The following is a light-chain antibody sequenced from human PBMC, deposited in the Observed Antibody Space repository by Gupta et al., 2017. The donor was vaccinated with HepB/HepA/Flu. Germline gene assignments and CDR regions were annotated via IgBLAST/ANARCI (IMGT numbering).Light chain of an antibody. CDR3: RQFKYWPPST. CDR1: QSLVYSDGNTY. J-gene: IGKJ2*01. V-gene: IGKV2-30*01. CDR2: KVS. Sequence: DVVMTQSPLSLPVTLGQPSSISCRSSQSLVYSDGNTYLNWFKQRPGQAPRRLIYKVSNRDAGVADRFSDRGLGNDLALKISSGEEEDVGGYYFRQFKYWPPSTFGQGTKMEIK.